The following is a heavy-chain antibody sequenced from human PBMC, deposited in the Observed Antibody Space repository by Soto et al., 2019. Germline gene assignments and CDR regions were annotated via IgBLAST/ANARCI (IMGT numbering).Heavy chain of an antibody. Sequence: QVQLVQSGAEVKRPGSSVKVSCKASGDTFNFYSINWVRQAPGVGLEWMGRVNPIVSMSNYAQKFQGRGTMTADKSTSTAYMVLSSLRSEDTAIYYCSSSYGSGYRAFDYWGQGALVTVSS. V-gene: IGHV1-69*02. D-gene: IGHD3-10*01. CDR3: SSSYGSGYRAFDY. CDR1: GDTFNFYS. CDR2: VNPIVSMS. J-gene: IGHJ4*02.